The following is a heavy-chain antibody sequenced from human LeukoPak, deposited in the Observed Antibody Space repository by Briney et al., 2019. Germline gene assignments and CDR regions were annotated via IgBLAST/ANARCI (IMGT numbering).Heavy chain of an antibody. D-gene: IGHD3-22*01. CDR3: ARGYYDSSGYPI. J-gene: IGHJ3*02. V-gene: IGHV1-69*05. Sequence: SXKVSCKASGGTFISYAISWVRQAPGKGREWRGRIIPIFGKAHYAQKFQGRVTITTDESTSTAYMELSSLRSEDTAVYYCARGYYDSSGYPIWGQGTMVTVSS. CDR2: IIPIFGKA. CDR1: GGTFISYA.